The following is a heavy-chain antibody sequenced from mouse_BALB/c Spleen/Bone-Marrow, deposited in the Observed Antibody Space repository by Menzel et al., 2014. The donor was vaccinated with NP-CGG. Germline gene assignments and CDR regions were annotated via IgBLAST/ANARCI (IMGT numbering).Heavy chain of an antibody. D-gene: IGHD2-1*01. CDR1: GYSFTNYW. V-gene: IGHV1-63*02. CDR2: IYPGGGFP. CDR3: ARWDGNYGDAMDY. J-gene: IGHJ4*01. Sequence: VQLQQSGAELVRPGTSVKMSCKAAGYSFTNYWIGWVKQRPGYGLEWIGDIYPGGGFPNYNEKFKGKATLTADTSSSTHDMQLSRLTSQNSAIYHCARWDGNYGDAMDYWGLGASVTVSS.